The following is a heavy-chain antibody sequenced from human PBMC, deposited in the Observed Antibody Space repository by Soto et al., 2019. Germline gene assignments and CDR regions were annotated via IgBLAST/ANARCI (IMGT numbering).Heavy chain of an antibody. CDR2: IWXNGSNX. CDR3: ARDHVVSRNWFDP. CDR1: GLTFCSYH. Sequence: LXXSGERRGLTFCSYHRPWVRQATGKGLEWVAVIWXNGSNXFYAASAKGRXXISRDKAXXTLYMQMNSLRAEDTAVYYCARDHVVSRNWFDPWGKGTLVPVYS. D-gene: IGHD2-21*01. V-gene: IGHV3-33*01. J-gene: IGHJ5*02.